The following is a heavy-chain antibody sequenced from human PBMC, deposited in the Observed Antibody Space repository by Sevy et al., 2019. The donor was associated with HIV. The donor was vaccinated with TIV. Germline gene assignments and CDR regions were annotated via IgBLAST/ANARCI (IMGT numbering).Heavy chain of an antibody. J-gene: IGHJ4*02. V-gene: IGHV3-23*01. CDR3: AGRKVGDFWSGSIRGPWAGGPLFDY. Sequence: GGSLRLSCTSSGFTFSSYAMNWVRQAPGKGLEWVSTISHSGDSTYYADSVKGRFTISRDNSENTLYLQMNGLRAEDTALDYCAGRKVGDFWSGSIRGPWAGGPLFDYWGQGTLVTVSS. CDR2: ISHSGDST. D-gene: IGHD3-3*01. CDR1: GFTFSSYA.